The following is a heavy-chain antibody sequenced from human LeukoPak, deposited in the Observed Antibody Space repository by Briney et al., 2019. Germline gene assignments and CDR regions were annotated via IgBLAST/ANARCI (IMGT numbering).Heavy chain of an antibody. CDR1: GGSISSSNW. CDR3: ASVGYCSSGSCYSYY. CDR2: IYHSGST. Sequence: PSETLSLTCAVSGGSISSSNWWSWIRQPPGEGLEWIGEIYHSGSTNYNPSLKSRVTISVDKSKNQFSLKLSSVTAADTAVYYCASVGYCSSGSCYSYYWGQGTLVTVSS. D-gene: IGHD2-15*01. J-gene: IGHJ4*02. V-gene: IGHV4-4*02.